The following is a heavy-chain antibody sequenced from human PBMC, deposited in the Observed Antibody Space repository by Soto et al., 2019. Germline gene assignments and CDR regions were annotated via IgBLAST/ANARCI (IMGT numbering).Heavy chain of an antibody. J-gene: IGHJ4*02. CDR1: GGSISSYY. V-gene: IGHV4-59*08. D-gene: IGHD5-12*01. CDR2: IYYSGST. CDR3: ARSIFGSGSSGYDLDY. Sequence: SETLSLTCTVSGGSISSYYWSWIRQPPGKGLEWIGYIYYSGSTNYNPSLKSRVTISVDTSKNQFSLKLSSVTAADTAVYYCARSIFGSGSSGYDLDYWGQGTLVTVSS.